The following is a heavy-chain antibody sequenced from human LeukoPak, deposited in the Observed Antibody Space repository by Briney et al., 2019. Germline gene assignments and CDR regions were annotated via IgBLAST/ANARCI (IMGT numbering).Heavy chain of an antibody. CDR2: ISSGGTTI. J-gene: IGHJ4*02. V-gene: IGHV3-48*03. D-gene: IGHD3-22*01. Sequence: GGSLRLSCAASGFTFSNYALNWVRQAPGKGLEWVSYISSGGTTIYYADSVKGRFTISRDNSKNTLYLQMNSLRAEDTAVYYCARDPYDSSPTSPDYWGQGTLVTVSS. CDR1: GFTFSNYA. CDR3: ARDPYDSSPTSPDY.